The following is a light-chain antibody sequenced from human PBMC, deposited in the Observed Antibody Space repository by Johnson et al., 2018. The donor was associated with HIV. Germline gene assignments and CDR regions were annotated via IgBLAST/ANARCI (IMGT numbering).Light chain of an antibody. Sequence: QSVLTQPPSVSAAPGQKVTISCSGSSSNIGNNYVSWYQQLPGTAPKLLIYDNNKRPSGIPDRFSGSKSGTSPTLCITGLQTGDEADYYCGTWDSTLYVFGTGTKVTVL. CDR2: DNN. J-gene: IGLJ1*01. CDR3: GTWDSTLYV. CDR1: SSNIGNNY. V-gene: IGLV1-51*01.